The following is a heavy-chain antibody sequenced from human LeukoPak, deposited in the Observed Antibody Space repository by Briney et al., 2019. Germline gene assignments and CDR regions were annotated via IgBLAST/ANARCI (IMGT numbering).Heavy chain of an antibody. CDR1: GGSISSYY. J-gene: IGHJ3*02. CDR3: ARRRRRDAFDI. D-gene: IGHD1-1*01. V-gene: IGHV4-59*12. CDR2: IYYSGST. Sequence: SETLSLTCTVSGGSISSYYWSWIRQPPGKGLEWIGYIYYSGSTNYNPSLKSRVTISVDTSKNQFSLKLSSVTAADTAVYYCARRRRRDAFDIWGQGTMVTVSS.